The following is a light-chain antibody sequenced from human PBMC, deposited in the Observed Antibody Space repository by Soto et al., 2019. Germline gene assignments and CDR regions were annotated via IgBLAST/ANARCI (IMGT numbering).Light chain of an antibody. J-gene: IGKJ1*01. CDR2: TAS. CDR1: QGISNY. Sequence: DIQMTQSPSSLSASVGDSVTITCRASQGISNYLAWYQQKPWKVPKLLIFTASTLQSGVPSRFSGSGSGTDFTLTISSLQPEDVATYDCQKYNSAPWTFGQGTKVQIK. V-gene: IGKV1-27*01. CDR3: QKYNSAPWT.